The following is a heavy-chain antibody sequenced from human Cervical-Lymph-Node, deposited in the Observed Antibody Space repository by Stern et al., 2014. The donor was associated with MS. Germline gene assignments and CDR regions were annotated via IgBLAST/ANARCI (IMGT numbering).Heavy chain of an antibody. Sequence: DQLVESGSELKKPGASVKVSCKASGYTFTSYAMNWVRQAPGQGLEWMGWINTNTGNPTYAQGFTGRFVFSLDTSVSTAYLQISSLKAEDTAVYYCARGPSTSYYYYYYYGMDVWGQGTTVTVSS. CDR2: INTNTGNP. CDR3: ARGPSTSYYYYYYYGMDV. D-gene: IGHD2-2*01. V-gene: IGHV7-4-1*02. J-gene: IGHJ6*02. CDR1: GYTFTSYA.